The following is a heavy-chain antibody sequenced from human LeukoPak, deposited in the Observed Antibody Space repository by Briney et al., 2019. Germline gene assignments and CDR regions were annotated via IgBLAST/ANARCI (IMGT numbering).Heavy chain of an antibody. Sequence: PSETLSLTCTVSGGSISSYYWSWIRQPPGKGLEWIGYIYYSGSTNYNPSLKSRVTISVDTSKNQFSLKLSSVTAADTAVYYCARGHTVIDYWGQGTLVTVSS. J-gene: IGHJ4*02. CDR1: GGSISSYY. CDR3: ARGHTVIDY. CDR2: IYYSGST. V-gene: IGHV4-59*01. D-gene: IGHD2/OR15-2a*01.